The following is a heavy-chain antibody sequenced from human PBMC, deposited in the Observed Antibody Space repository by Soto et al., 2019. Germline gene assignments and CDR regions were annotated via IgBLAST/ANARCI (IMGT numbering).Heavy chain of an antibody. V-gene: IGHV3-30*18. CDR1: GFTFSSYG. Sequence: PGGSLRLSCAASGFTFSSYGMHWVRQAPGKGLEWVAVISYDGSNKYYADSVKGRFTISRDNSKNTLYLQMNSLRAEDTAVYYCAKDPVPAAIREYFDYWGQGTLVTVSS. D-gene: IGHD2-2*01. CDR3: AKDPVPAAIREYFDY. J-gene: IGHJ4*02. CDR2: ISYDGSNK.